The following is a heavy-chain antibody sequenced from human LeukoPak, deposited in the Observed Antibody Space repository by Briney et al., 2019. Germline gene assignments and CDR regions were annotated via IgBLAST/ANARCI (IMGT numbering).Heavy chain of an antibody. J-gene: IGHJ4*02. Sequence: PSETLSLTXTVSGGSIRSSSYYWGWIRQPPGKGLEWIGYIYYSGNTYYNPSLKSRVTISVDTSKNQFSLKLISVTAADTAVYYCARVTGGIAAGYWGQGTLVTVSS. CDR3: ARVTGGIAAGY. CDR2: IYYSGNT. V-gene: IGHV4-30-4*08. CDR1: GGSIRSSSYY. D-gene: IGHD6-13*01.